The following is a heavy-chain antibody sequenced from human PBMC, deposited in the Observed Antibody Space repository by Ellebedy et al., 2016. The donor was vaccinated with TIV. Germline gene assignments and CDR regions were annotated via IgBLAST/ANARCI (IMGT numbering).Heavy chain of an antibody. CDR3: ARRGLVGGWYDT. D-gene: IGHD4-23*01. Sequence: GESLKISCKGSGYNFTTYPIAWVRQLPGKGLEWMGIIYRGDSDSTYSPSFRGQVTISADKSITTAYLQWSSLQTSDTAIYYCARRGLVGGWYDTWGQGTLVTVSS. V-gene: IGHV5-51*01. J-gene: IGHJ5*02. CDR2: IYRGDSDS. CDR1: GYNFTTYP.